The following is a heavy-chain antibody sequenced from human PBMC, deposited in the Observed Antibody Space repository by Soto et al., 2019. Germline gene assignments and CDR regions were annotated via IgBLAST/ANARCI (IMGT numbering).Heavy chain of an antibody. CDR3: AGQDGFDI. CDR1: GFGFISYN. Sequence: PGGSLRLSCAASGFGFISYNMNWVRQAPGKGLEWVSYISSSSSKIYYADSVQGRFTISRDNAKNSLYLQMNSLRDEDTAVYYCAGQDGFDIWGQGTMVTVSS. J-gene: IGHJ3*02. V-gene: IGHV3-48*02. CDR2: ISSSSSKI.